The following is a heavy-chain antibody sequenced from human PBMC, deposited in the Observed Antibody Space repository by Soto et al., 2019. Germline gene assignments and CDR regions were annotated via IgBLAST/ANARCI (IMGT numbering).Heavy chain of an antibody. CDR3: ARLEDTAMVYFDY. J-gene: IGHJ4*02. CDR1: GGSISSSSYY. V-gene: IGHV4-39*01. D-gene: IGHD5-18*01. Sequence: SETLSLTCTVSGGSISSSSYYWGWIRQPPGKGLEWIGSIYYSGSTYYNPSLKSRVTISVDTSKNQFSLKLSSVTAADTAVYYCARLEDTAMVYFDYWGQGTLVTVSS. CDR2: IYYSGST.